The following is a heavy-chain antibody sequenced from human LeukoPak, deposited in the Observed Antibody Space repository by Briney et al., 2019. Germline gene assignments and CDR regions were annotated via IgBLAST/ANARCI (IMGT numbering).Heavy chain of an antibody. CDR1: GFTFSSYG. CDR2: ISYDGSNK. Sequence: GRSLRLSCAASGFTFSSYGMHWVRQAPGKGLEWVAVISYDGSNKYYADSVKGRFTISRDNSKNTLYLQMNSLRAEDTAVYYCAKDSDYGDYAPGRYWGQGTLVTVSS. V-gene: IGHV3-30*18. J-gene: IGHJ4*02. D-gene: IGHD4-17*01. CDR3: AKDSDYGDYAPGRY.